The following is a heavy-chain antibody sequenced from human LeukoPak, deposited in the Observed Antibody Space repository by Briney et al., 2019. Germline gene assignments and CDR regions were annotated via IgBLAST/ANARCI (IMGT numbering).Heavy chain of an antibody. CDR3: ARASNYFDSRGLHWFDP. Sequence: GGSLRLSCAASGFTFSTSWMHWVRHAPGKGLVWVSRIDGDGSRTSYADSVKGRFTISRDNAKNTLYLQMNSQRAEDTAMYYCARASNYFDSRGLHWFDPWGQGTLVTVSS. J-gene: IGHJ5*02. V-gene: IGHV3-74*01. CDR2: IDGDGSRT. D-gene: IGHD3-22*01. CDR1: GFTFSTSW.